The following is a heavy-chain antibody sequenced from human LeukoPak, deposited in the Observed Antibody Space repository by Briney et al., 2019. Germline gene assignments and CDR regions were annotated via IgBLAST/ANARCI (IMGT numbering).Heavy chain of an antibody. CDR2: FNPENGNT. J-gene: IGHJ4*02. CDR3: ARARLVAYYFDY. Sequence: VASVKVSCKASGYSFVGYGITWVRQAPGQGLEWMGWFNPENGNTNYAQKVQGRVTMTADTSTSTSYMELRSLRSDDTAVYYCARARLVAYYFDYWGQGTLVTVSS. CDR1: GYSFVGYG. D-gene: IGHD6-19*01. V-gene: IGHV1-18*01.